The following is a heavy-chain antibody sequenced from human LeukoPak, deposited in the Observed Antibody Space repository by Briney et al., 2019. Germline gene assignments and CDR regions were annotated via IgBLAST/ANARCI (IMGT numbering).Heavy chain of an antibody. V-gene: IGHV4-34*01. CDR2: INHSGST. J-gene: IGHJ5*02. CDR3: ARRNLGRDNWFDP. D-gene: IGHD1-1*01. Sequence: PSETLSLTCAVYGGSFSGYYWSWIRQPPGKGLEWIGEINHSGSTNYNPSLKSRVTISVDTSKNQFSLKLSSVTAADMAVYYCARRNLGRDNWFDPWGQGTLVTVSS. CDR1: GGSFSGYY.